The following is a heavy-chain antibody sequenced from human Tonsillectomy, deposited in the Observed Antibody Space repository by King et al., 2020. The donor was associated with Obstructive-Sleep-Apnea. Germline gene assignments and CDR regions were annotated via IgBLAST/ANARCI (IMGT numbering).Heavy chain of an antibody. J-gene: IGHJ4*01. Sequence: MQLQESGTGLVKPSETLSLTCTVSGGSISSYFWSWIRQPPGKGLEWIGYIHYSGSTNYNPSLKSRVTISVDTSKKQFSLRLSSVTAADTAVYYCARGGDSSSWYGGFDYWGHGTLVTVSS. CDR2: IHYSGST. V-gene: IGHV4-59*01. CDR1: GGSISSYF. D-gene: IGHD6-13*01. CDR3: ARGGDSSSWYGGFDY.